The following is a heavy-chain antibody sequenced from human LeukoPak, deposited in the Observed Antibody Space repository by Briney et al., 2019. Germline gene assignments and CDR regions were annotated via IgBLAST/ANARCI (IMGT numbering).Heavy chain of an antibody. CDR1: GFTFSSYG. CDR2: IRYDGSNK. V-gene: IGHV3-30*02. CDR3: ARSAEGYGGNSLGYYYYYMDV. J-gene: IGHJ6*03. Sequence: PGGSLRLSCAASGFTFSSYGMHWVRQAPGKGLEWVAFIRYDGSNKYYADSVKGRFTISRDNSKNTLYLQMNSLRAEDTAVYYCARSAEGYGGNSLGYYYYYMDVWGKGTTVTVSS. D-gene: IGHD4-23*01.